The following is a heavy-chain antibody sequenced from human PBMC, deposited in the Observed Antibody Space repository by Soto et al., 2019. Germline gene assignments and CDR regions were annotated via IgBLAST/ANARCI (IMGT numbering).Heavy chain of an antibody. CDR3: ARLWSGYYDYFDY. CDR1: GYTFTGYY. Sequence: GASVKVSCKASGYTFTGYYMHWVRQAPGQGLEWMGWINPNSGGTNYAQKFQGRVTMTRDTSISTAYMELSRLRSDDTAVYYCARLWSGYYDYFDYWGQGTLVTVSS. CDR2: INPNSGGT. D-gene: IGHD3-3*01. V-gene: IGHV1-2*02. J-gene: IGHJ4*02.